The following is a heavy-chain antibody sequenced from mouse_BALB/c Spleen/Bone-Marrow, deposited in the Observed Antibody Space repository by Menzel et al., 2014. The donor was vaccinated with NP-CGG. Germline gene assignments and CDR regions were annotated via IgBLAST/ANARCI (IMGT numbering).Heavy chain of an antibody. Sequence: MYWVKQRPGQGLEWIGEINPSNGGTNFNEKFKSKATLTVDKSSSTAYMQPSSLTSEDSAVYYCTREGDSPFAYWGQGTLVTVSA. J-gene: IGHJ3*01. CDR3: TREGDSPFAY. V-gene: IGHV1S81*02. D-gene: IGHD2-13*01. CDR2: INPSNGGT.